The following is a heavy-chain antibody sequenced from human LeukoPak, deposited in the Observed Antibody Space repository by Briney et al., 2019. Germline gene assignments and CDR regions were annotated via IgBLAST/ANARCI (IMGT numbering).Heavy chain of an antibody. CDR2: IKEDGSEK. CDR3: AREHDDGDYVDY. CDR1: GFIFSSYW. D-gene: IGHD4-17*01. Sequence: PGGSLRLSCAASGFIFSSYWMSWVRQAPGKGLEWVANIKEDGSEKKYVDSVKGRFTISRDNDKNSVYLQMNSLRAEDTAVYYCAREHDDGDYVDYWGQGTLVTVSS. J-gene: IGHJ4*02. V-gene: IGHV3-7*01.